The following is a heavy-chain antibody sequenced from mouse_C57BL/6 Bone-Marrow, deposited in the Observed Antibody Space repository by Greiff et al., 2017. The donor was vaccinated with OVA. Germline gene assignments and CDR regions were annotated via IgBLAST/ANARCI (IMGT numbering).Heavy chain of an antibody. J-gene: IGHJ3*01. CDR2: IYPSDSET. V-gene: IGHV1-61*01. D-gene: IGHD1-1*02. Sequence: VQLQQPGAELVRPGSSVKLSCKASGYTFTNYWMDWVKQRPGQGLEWIGNIYPSDSETLYNQKFKDKATFTVDKSSNTAYIQLSSLTSEDSAVYYCARFPPGGAYWGLGTLVTVAA. CDR3: ARFPPGGAY. CDR1: GYTFTNYW.